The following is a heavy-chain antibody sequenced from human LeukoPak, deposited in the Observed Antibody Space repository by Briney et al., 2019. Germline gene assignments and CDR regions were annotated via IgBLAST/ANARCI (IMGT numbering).Heavy chain of an antibody. V-gene: IGHV4-39*07. CDR2: IYYSGST. Sequence: SETLSLTCTVSGGSISSSSYYWGWIRQPPGKGLEWIGSIYYSGSTYYNPSLKSRVTISVDTSKNQFSLKLSSVTAADTAVYYCARGRTEYYEFWSGKSPRLREYDCWGQGTLVTVSS. CDR3: ARGRTEYYEFWSGKSPRLREYDC. J-gene: IGHJ4*02. CDR1: GGSISSSSYY. D-gene: IGHD3-3*01.